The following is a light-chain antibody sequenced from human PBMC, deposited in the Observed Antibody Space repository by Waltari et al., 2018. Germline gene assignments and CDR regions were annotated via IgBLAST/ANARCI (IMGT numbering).Light chain of an antibody. Sequence: QSALTQPASVSGSPGQSITISCTGSSSDVGSSNLVSWYLHHPGKAPKRIIYEVTKRPSGVSTRFSGSKSGNTASLTISGLQAEDEADYYCYSYAGGRVFGTGTKVTVL. CDR1: SSDVGSSNL. V-gene: IGLV2-23*02. J-gene: IGLJ1*01. CDR2: EVT. CDR3: YSYAGGRV.